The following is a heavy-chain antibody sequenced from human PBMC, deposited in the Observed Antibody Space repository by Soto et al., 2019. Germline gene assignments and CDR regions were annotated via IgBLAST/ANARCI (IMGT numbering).Heavy chain of an antibody. CDR1: GFTFSSYG. CDR3: AKHSYSSGPLGY. D-gene: IGHD6-19*01. J-gene: IGHJ4*02. V-gene: IGHV3-30*18. CDR2: ISYDGSNK. Sequence: GGSLRLSCAASGFTFSSYGMHWVRQAPGKGLEWVAVISYDGSNKYYADSVKGRFTISRDNSKNTLYLQMNSLRAEDTAVYYCAKHSYSSGPLGYWGQGTLVTVSS.